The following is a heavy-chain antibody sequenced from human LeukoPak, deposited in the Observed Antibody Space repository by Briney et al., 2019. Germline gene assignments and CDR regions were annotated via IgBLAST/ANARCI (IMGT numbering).Heavy chain of an antibody. CDR2: TYYRSKWYN. CDR1: GDSVSSNSAA. D-gene: IGHD2-2*01. V-gene: IGHV6-1*01. CDR3: ASGIVVVPAALGAFDI. Sequence: SRTLSLTCAISGDSVSSNSAAWYWIRQSPSRGLEWLGRTYYRSKWYNDYAVSVKSRITINPDTSKNQFSLQLNSVTPEDTAVYYCASGIVVVPAALGAFDIWGQGTMVTVSS. J-gene: IGHJ3*02.